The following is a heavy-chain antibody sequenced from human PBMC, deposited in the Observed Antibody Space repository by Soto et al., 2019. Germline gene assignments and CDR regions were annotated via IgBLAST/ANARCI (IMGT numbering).Heavy chain of an antibody. J-gene: IGHJ6*01. CDR2: ISASGDRT. CDR3: AKILHSYDYY. D-gene: IGHD2-15*01. Sequence: GRTLGLSCAASGLTFTTSHMVWVRQPPGKGPEAVSSISASGDRTYYADSVKGRFTITRDNSKNMLYLQMNSLRVEDTAVHYCAKILHSYDYY. V-gene: IGHV3-23*01. CDR1: GLTFTTSH.